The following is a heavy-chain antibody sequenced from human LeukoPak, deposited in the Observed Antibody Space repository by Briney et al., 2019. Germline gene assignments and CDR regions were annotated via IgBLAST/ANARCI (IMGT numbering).Heavy chain of an antibody. D-gene: IGHD5-24*01. V-gene: IGHV3-48*04. CDR2: ISFSVNTK. J-gene: IGHJ4*02. CDR1: GFTFSDYS. Sequence: PGGSLRLSCAASGFTFSDYSMNWVRQAPGKGLEWVSYISFSVNTKYYGDSVKGRFTISRDNAKNSLYLHMDSLRAEDTAVYYCARAGYNWEHDYWGQGTLVTVSS. CDR3: ARAGYNWEHDY.